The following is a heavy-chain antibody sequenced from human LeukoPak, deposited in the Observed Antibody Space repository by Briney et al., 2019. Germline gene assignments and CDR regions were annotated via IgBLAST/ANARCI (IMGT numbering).Heavy chain of an antibody. CDR1: GYTFTNYW. D-gene: IGHD4-11*01. CDR2: IYPGGSDT. V-gene: IGHV5-51*01. Sequence: GESLKISFKGSGYTFTNYWIGWVRQMPGKGLEWMGIIYPGGSDTRYSPSFQGQVTISADKSISTAYLQWNSLKASDTAMYYCARPLHDYSKYWFDPWGQGTLVTVSS. CDR3: ARPLHDYSKYWFDP. J-gene: IGHJ5*02.